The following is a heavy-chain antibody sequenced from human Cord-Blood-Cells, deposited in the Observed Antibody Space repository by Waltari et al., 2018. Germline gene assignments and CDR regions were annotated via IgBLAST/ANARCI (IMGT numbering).Heavy chain of an antibody. Sequence: QVQLVQSGAEVKKPGASVKVSCKASGYTFTSYYMHWVRQAPGQGLEWMGIINPSGGSTSYAQKFQGRVTMTRDTSTSTVDMELSSLGSENTAVYYCARGPYSGYDFGDYWGQGTLVTVSS. CDR1: GYTFTSYY. J-gene: IGHJ4*02. CDR2: INPSGGST. V-gene: IGHV1-46*01. CDR3: ARGPYSGYDFGDY. D-gene: IGHD5-12*01.